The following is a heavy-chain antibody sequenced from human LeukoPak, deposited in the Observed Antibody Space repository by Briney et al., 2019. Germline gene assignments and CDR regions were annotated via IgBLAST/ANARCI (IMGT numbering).Heavy chain of an antibody. V-gene: IGHV3-30*02. CDR1: GFTFSSYG. J-gene: IGHJ5*02. CDR2: IRYDGSNK. D-gene: IGHD3-3*01. CDR3: ARLRFLEWLSYVTNNWFDP. Sequence: PGGSLRLSCAASGFTFSSYGMHWVRQAPGKGLEWVAFIRYDGSNKYYADSVKGRFTISRDNAKNSLYLQMNSLRAEDTAVYYCARLRFLEWLSYVTNNWFDPWGQGTLVTVSS.